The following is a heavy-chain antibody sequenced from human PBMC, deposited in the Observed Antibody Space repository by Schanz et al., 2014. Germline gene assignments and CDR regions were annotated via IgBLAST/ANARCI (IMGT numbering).Heavy chain of an antibody. CDR3: ARDFLLEQLGYSHYYYAMDV. J-gene: IGHJ6*02. CDR1: GLIFTSAW. CDR2: INTGSNYI. Sequence: EVQLVESGGGLVKPGGSLRLSCATSGLIFTSAWMSWVRQAPGKGLEWISFINTGSNYINYADSVKGRFTISRDNTKNSLFLQMNSLRAEDTAVYYCARDFLLEQLGYSHYYYAMDVWGQGTTVTVSS. V-gene: IGHV3-21*05. D-gene: IGHD2-15*01.